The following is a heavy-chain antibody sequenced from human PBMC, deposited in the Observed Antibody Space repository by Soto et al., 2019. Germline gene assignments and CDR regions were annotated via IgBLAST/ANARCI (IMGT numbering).Heavy chain of an antibody. D-gene: IGHD4-17*01. V-gene: IGHV3-7*04. J-gene: IGHJ4*02. Sequence: EVQLVESGGGLVQPGGSLRLSCAASGFIFSTYWMSWVRQAPGKGLEWVANIKQDGSEKYYVDSVKGRFTISRDIANNSLYLQMNSLRAEDTAVYYCAREDYGDYGFDYWGQGTLVTVSS. CDR1: GFIFSTYW. CDR2: IKQDGSEK. CDR3: AREDYGDYGFDY.